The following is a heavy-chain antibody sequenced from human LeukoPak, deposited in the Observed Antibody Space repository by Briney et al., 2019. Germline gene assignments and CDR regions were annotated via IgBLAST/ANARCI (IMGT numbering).Heavy chain of an antibody. Sequence: SETLSLTCTVSGGSISSYYWSWVRQPAGKGLEWIGRIYSTGSTNYNPSLKSRVAMSVDTSKNQFSLKLSSVTAADTAVYYCARDSEYVDHSHFDHWGQGTLVTVSS. CDR3: ARDSEYVDHSHFDH. D-gene: IGHD3-16*01. V-gene: IGHV4-4*07. CDR1: GGSISSYY. J-gene: IGHJ4*02. CDR2: IYSTGST.